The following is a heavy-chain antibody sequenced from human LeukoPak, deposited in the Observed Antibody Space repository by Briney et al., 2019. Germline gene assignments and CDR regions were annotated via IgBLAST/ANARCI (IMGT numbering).Heavy chain of an antibody. CDR1: GFASSTYG. CDR2: ISSDGRNE. D-gene: IGHD5-18*01. J-gene: IGHJ6*02. V-gene: IGHV3-33*05. CDR3: ARDAMDLVGYSYGFSFDYYYGMDV. Sequence: PGGSLRLSCAASGFASSTYGIHWVRQAPGKGLEWVAAISSDGRNEYFTDSVKGRFTISRDNAKNSLYLQMNSLRAEDTAVYYCARDAMDLVGYSYGFSFDYYYGMDVWGQGTTVTVSS.